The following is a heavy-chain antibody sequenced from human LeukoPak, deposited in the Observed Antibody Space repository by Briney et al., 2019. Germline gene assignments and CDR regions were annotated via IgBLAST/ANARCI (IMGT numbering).Heavy chain of an antibody. CDR2: IIPIFGTA. D-gene: IGHD2-15*01. Sequence: SVKVSCKASGGTFSSYAISWVRQAPGQGLEWMGGIIPIFGTANYAQKFQGRVTITTDESTSTAYMELSSLRSEDTAVYYCTRELQGSRYYYYMDVWGKGTTVTVSS. V-gene: IGHV1-69*05. CDR1: GGTFSSYA. J-gene: IGHJ6*03. CDR3: TRELQGSRYYYYMDV.